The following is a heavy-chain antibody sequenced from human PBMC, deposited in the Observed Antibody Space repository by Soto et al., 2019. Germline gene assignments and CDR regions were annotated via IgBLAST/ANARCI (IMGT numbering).Heavy chain of an antibody. CDR2: ISSSSSYI. CDR3: ARDANNGKAAAY. Sequence: EVQLVESGGGLVKPGGSLRLSCAASGFTFSSYSMNWVRQAPGKGLEWVSSISSSSSYIYYADSVKGRFTISRDNAKNSLYLQMNSLRAGDPGGNYGARDANNGKAAAYWGKGPVVTVSS. J-gene: IGHJ4*02. V-gene: IGHV3-21*01. D-gene: IGHD6-25*01. CDR1: GFTFSSYS.